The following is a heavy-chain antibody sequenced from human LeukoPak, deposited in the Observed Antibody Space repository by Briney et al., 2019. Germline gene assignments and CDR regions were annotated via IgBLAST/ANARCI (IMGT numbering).Heavy chain of an antibody. CDR3: ARLGGYCTNGVCSND. CDR1: GYPISSGYY. D-gene: IGHD2-8*01. V-gene: IGHV4-38-2*01. J-gene: IGHJ4*02. CDR2: IYHSGST. Sequence: KSSETLSLICAVSGYPISSGYYWGWIRQPPGKGLEWIGSIYHSGSTYYNPSLKSRVTISVDTSKNQFSLKLSSVTAADTAVYYCARLGGYCTNGVCSNDWGQGTLVTVSS.